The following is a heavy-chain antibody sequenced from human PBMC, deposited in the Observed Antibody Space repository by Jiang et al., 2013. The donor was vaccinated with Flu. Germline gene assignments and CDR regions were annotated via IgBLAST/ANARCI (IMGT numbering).Heavy chain of an antibody. Sequence: VQLLESGGGVVQPGRSLRLSCAASGFTFSSYGMHWVRQAPGKGLEWVAVISYDGSNKYYADSVKGRFTISRDNSKNTLYLQMNSLRAEDTAVYYCAKVRSSGYDSYYYYGMDVWGQRDHGHRLL. CDR3: AKVRSSGYDSYYYYGMDV. CDR1: GFTFSSYG. J-gene: IGHJ6*04. D-gene: IGHD5-12*01. CDR2: ISYDGSNK. V-gene: IGHV3-30*18.